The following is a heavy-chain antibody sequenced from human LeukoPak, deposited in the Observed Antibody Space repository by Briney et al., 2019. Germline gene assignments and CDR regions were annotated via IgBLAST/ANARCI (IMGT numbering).Heavy chain of an antibody. CDR1: GFTFSSYA. J-gene: IGHJ4*02. Sequence: GGSLRLSCAASGFTFSSYAMHWVRQAPGKGLEWVAVISYDGSNKYYADSVKGRFTISRDNSKNTLYLQMNSLRAEDTAVYYCARGHQRIYDSSAAAGYWGQGTLVTVSS. V-gene: IGHV3-30-3*01. D-gene: IGHD3-22*01. CDR2: ISYDGSNK. CDR3: ARGHQRIYDSSAAAGY.